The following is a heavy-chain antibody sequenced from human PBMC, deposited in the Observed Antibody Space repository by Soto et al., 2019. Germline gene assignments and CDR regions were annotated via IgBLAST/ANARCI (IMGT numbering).Heavy chain of an antibody. CDR2: TLYSGRT. Sequence: QVQLQESGPGLVKPSGTLSLTCAVSGASISSGWWTWVRQPPGKGLEWIGETLYSGRTNYNSSLNSRVTISIDKSQKQFSLNLSSVTAADTAVYYCSSRVTDAPTWGQGTLVTVSS. D-gene: IGHD3-10*01. CDR1: GASISSGW. J-gene: IGHJ5*02. CDR3: SSRVTDAPT. V-gene: IGHV4-4*02.